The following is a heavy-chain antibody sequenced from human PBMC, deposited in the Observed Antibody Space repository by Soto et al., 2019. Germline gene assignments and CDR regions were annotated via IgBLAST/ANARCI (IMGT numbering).Heavy chain of an antibody. Sequence: GVTLRLSCAASRPSFDKNAICSIQEAPGKGPEWLSYISEIGNSAYDANSVRGRLTTSRDNSKGTLYLQMTRLRAEDTSVYDCVTCGGVAAPDCFYYGRDVWGHGTTFTVSS. D-gene: IGHD3-16*01. CDR1: RPSFDKNA. V-gene: IGHV3-23*01. CDR2: ISEIGNSA. J-gene: IGHJ6*02. CDR3: VTCGGVAAPDCFYYGRDV.